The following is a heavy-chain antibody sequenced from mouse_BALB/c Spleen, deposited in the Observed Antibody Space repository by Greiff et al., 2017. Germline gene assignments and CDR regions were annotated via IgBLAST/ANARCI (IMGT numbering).Heavy chain of an antibody. D-gene: IGHD2-4*01. CDR2: IDPANGNT. Sequence: EVKLQESGAELVKPGASVKLSCTASGFNIKDTYMHWVKQRPEQGLEWIGRIDPANGNTKYDPKFQGKATITADTSSNTAYLQLSSLTSEDTAVYYCARRGYDYDGTMDYWGQGTSVTVSS. J-gene: IGHJ4*01. CDR1: GFNIKDTY. CDR3: ARRGYDYDGTMDY. V-gene: IGHV14-3*02.